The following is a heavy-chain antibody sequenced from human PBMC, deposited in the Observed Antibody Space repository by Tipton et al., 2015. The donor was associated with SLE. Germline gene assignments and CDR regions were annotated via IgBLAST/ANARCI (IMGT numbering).Heavy chain of an antibody. J-gene: IGHJ4*02. CDR2: IHHTGNA. V-gene: IGHV4-38-2*01. CDR3: ARHDYDSNAYYQHYFDH. Sequence: TLSLTCDVSGFSISSGYYWGWIRQPPGKGLEWIGSIHHTGNAYYNPSLKGRVTMSIDTSTNEVFLRLTSVTAADTAVYYCARHDYDSNAYYQHYFDHWGQGTLVTVSS. D-gene: IGHD3-22*01. CDR1: GFSISSGYY.